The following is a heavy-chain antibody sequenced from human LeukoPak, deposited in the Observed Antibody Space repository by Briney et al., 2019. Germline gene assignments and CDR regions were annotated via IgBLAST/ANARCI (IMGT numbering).Heavy chain of an antibody. V-gene: IGHV4-59*01. D-gene: IGHD6-6*01. CDR2: IYYSGST. J-gene: IGHJ5*02. Sequence: SETLSLTCTVSGGSISSYYLSWIRQPPGKGLEWMGYIYYSGSTNYNPSLKSRATISVHTYKNQFCLKLSSVTAADTAVYYCARERIAARRNWFDPWGQGTLVTVSS. CDR1: GGSISSYY. CDR3: ARERIAARRNWFDP.